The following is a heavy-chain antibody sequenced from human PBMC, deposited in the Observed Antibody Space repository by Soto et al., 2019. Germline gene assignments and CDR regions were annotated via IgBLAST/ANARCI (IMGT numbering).Heavy chain of an antibody. Sequence: GGSLRLSCAASGFTFSSYSMNWVRQAPGKGLEWVSSISSSSSYIYYADSVKGRFTISRDNAKNSLYLQMNSLRAEDTAVYYCARAAAGNRYFDYWGQGTLVTVSS. D-gene: IGHD6-13*01. CDR2: ISSSSSYI. CDR3: ARAAAGNRYFDY. J-gene: IGHJ4*02. V-gene: IGHV3-21*01. CDR1: GFTFSSYS.